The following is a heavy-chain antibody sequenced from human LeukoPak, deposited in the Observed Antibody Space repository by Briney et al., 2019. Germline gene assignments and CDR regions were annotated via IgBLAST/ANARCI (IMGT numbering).Heavy chain of an antibody. V-gene: IGHV4-59*01. CDR3: ARADWYFDL. CDR2: IYYSGST. Sequence: SETLSLTCTVSGGSISSYYWSWIRQPPGKGLEWTGYIYYSGSTNYNPSLKSRVTISVDTSKNQFSLKLSSVTAADTAVYYCARADWYFDLWGRGTLVTVSS. J-gene: IGHJ2*01. CDR1: GGSISSYY.